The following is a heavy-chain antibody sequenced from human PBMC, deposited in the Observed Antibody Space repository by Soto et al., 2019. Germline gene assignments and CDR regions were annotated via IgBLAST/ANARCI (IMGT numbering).Heavy chain of an antibody. CDR1: GGTFSSYS. D-gene: IGHD6-13*01. Sequence: QVQLVQSGAEVKKPGSSVKVSCKASGGTFSSYSISWVRQAPGQGLEWMGGSIPIFRTANYAQKFQGRVTITADESTRPVKMELSSLKSEDTAVYYCARRGQHRKASYSYDMDGWGQGTTVTVSS. CDR3: ARRGQHRKASYSYDMDG. V-gene: IGHV1-69*01. CDR2: SIPIFRTA. J-gene: IGHJ6*01.